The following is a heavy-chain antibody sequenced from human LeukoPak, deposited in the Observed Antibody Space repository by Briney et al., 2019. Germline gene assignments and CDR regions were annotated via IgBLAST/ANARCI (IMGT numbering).Heavy chain of an antibody. D-gene: IGHD2-15*01. CDR3: ARHGQERAVVTPLYYFDN. CDR2: ISHSGSN. V-gene: IGHV4-59*08. Sequence: SETLSLTCTVSGDSISSSYWCWIRQPPGQGVECIGYISHSGSNKCNPSIKSRVIVSVDMSKNQLSLKLTSVTAADAAVYCCARHGQERAVVTPLYYFDNWGQGALVTVSS. CDR1: GDSISSSY. J-gene: IGHJ4*02.